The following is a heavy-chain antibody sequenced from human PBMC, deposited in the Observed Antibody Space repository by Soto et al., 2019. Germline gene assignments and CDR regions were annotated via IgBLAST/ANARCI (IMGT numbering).Heavy chain of an antibody. CDR1: GGSFSGYY. Sequence: SETLSLTCAVYGGSFSGYYWSWIRQPPGKGLEWIGEINHSGSTNYNPSLKSRVTISVDTSKNQFSLKLSSVTAADTAVYYCARGYDSSGYYYFAFDIWGQGTMVTVSS. J-gene: IGHJ3*02. CDR3: ARGYDSSGYYYFAFDI. V-gene: IGHV4-34*01. D-gene: IGHD3-22*01. CDR2: INHSGST.